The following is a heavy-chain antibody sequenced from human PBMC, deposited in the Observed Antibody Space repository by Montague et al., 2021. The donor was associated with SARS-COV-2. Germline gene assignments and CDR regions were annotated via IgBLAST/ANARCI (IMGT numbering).Heavy chain of an antibody. J-gene: IGHJ4*02. CDR2: IYYSGST. V-gene: IGHV4-39*07. CDR3: ARGWFSPMLVVVIRGPFDY. Sequence: SEILSLTCTVSGGSISSSCYYWGWMRQPPGKGLEWIGTIYYSGSTYYNPSLKSRVTISVATSKNHFSLKLSSATAADTAVYYCARGWFSPMLVVVIRGPFDYWGQGALVTVSS. CDR1: GGSISSSCYY. D-gene: IGHD3-22*01.